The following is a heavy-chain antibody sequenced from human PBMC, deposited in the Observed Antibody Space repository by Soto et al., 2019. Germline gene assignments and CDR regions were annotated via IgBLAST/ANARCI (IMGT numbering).Heavy chain of an antibody. CDR1: GFNFANFG. J-gene: IGHJ5*02. V-gene: IGHV3-23*01. CDR3: ARNPRSDIFWVRNIVENWFDP. Sequence: GGSLRLSCAASGFNFANFGMSWVRQAPGKGLQWVASITHNNGATYYADSVKGRFSVSRDNSRNVMYLQMKGLGVDDTAVYFCARNPRSDIFWVRNIVENWFDPWGQGSLVTVSS. CDR2: ITHNNGAT. D-gene: IGHD3-3*01.